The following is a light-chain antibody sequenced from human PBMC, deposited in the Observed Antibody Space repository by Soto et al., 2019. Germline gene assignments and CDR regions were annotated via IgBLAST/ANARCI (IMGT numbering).Light chain of an antibody. CDR2: DAS. V-gene: IGKV1-5*01. CDR3: QQYNSYLWT. J-gene: IGKJ1*01. Sequence: DIQMTQSPATLSASVGDRVTITCRASQSIRSWLAWYQQKPGKAPKLLIYDASSLESGVPSRFSGSGPGTEFTLTISSLQPDDFATYYCQQYNSYLWTFGQGTKVDSK. CDR1: QSIRSW.